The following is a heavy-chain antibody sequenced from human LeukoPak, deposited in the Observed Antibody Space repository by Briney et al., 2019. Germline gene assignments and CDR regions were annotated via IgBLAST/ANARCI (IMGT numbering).Heavy chain of an antibody. D-gene: IGHD3-22*01. CDR2: ISYDGSNK. J-gene: IGHJ2*01. Sequence: GSLRLSCAASGFTVSSNYMSWVRQAPGKGLEWVAVISYDGSNKYYADSVKGRFTISRDNSKNTLYLQMNSLRAEDTAVYYCWGTDYDSSGYPNWYFDLWGRGTLVTVSS. CDR1: GFTVSSNY. V-gene: IGHV3-30-3*01. CDR3: WGTDYDSSGYPNWYFDL.